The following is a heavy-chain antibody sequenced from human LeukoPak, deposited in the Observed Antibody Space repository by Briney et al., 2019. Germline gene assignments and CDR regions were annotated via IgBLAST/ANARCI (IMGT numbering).Heavy chain of an antibody. Sequence: ASVKGSCTASGYTLTGYYMHWVRQAPGQGLEWMGWINPNSGGTNYAQKFQGRVTMTSDTSISTAYMELSRLRFDDTAVYYCARPRDYGDYDAFDIWGQGTMVTVSS. J-gene: IGHJ3*02. D-gene: IGHD4-17*01. V-gene: IGHV1-2*02. CDR3: ARPRDYGDYDAFDI. CDR2: INPNSGGT. CDR1: GYTLTGYY.